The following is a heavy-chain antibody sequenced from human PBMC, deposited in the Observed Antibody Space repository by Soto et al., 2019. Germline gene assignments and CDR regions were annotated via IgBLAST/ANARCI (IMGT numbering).Heavy chain of an antibody. CDR1: GFTFSSYA. Sequence: GGSLRLSCAASGFTFSSYAMSWVRQAPGKGLEWVSAISGSGGSTYYADSVKGRFTISRDNSKNTLYLQMNSLRAEDTAVYYCATRRYYYGSGGANTDYWGQGTLVTVSS. J-gene: IGHJ4*02. D-gene: IGHD3-10*01. CDR2: ISGSGGST. V-gene: IGHV3-23*01. CDR3: ATRRYYYGSGGANTDY.